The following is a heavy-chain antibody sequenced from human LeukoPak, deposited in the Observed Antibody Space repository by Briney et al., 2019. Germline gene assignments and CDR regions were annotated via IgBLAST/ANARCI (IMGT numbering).Heavy chain of an antibody. V-gene: IGHV4-30-2*01. CDR1: GGSIGSGGYY. D-gene: IGHD4-23*01. CDR2: IYHSGST. J-gene: IGHJ3*02. CDR3: ARSASYGGPHAFDI. Sequence: SETLSLTCTVSGGSIGSGGYYWSWIRQPPGKGLEWIGYIYHSGSTYYNPSLKSRVTISVDRSKNQFSLKLSSVTAADTAVYYCARSASYGGPHAFDIWGQGTMVTVSS.